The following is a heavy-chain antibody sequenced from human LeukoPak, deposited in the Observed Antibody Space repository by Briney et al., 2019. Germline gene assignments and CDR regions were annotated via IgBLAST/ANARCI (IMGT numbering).Heavy chain of an antibody. CDR3: SRYCTSTSCILRGFDY. CDR2: IYHTGSA. CDR1: GYSFTSGHY. Sequence: SGTLSLTCSLSGYSFTSGHYCGWVRQPPGKGLEWIANIYHTGSAHYNPSLKSRVTLPVDTSTKQSFLTMTSLPAPDTAWLYCSRYCTSTSCILRGFDYWGQGTLVTVSS. V-gene: IGHV4-38-2*01. D-gene: IGHD2-2*01. J-gene: IGHJ4*02.